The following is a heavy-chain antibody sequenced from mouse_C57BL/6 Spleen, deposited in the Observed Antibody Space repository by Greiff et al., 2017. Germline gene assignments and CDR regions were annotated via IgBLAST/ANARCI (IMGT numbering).Heavy chain of an antibody. V-gene: IGHV1-61*01. D-gene: IGHD4-1*01. CDR3: ARGELGRWDY. J-gene: IGHJ2*01. CDR1: GYTFTSYW. CDR2: IYPSDSET. Sequence: VQLQQSGAELVRPGSSVKLSCKASGYTFTSYWMDWVKQRPGQGLEWIGNIYPSDSETHYNQKFKDKATLTVDKSSSTAYMQLSSLTSEDSAVYYCARGELGRWDYWGQGTTLTVSS.